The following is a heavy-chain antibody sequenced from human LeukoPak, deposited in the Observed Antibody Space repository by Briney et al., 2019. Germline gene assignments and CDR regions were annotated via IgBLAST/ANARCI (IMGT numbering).Heavy chain of an antibody. CDR2: NIHVFDTA. Sequence: SVKVSCKSFGDTFRSYSIGWVRQAPGQGLEWMGGNIHVFDTANYAQKFQGRVTITTDESTSTAYMELSSLRSEDTAVYYCASGGSGRGEWANLDYWGQGTLVTVSS. CDR3: ASGGSGRGEWANLDY. V-gene: IGHV1-69*05. J-gene: IGHJ4*02. D-gene: IGHD3-10*01. CDR1: GDTFRSYS.